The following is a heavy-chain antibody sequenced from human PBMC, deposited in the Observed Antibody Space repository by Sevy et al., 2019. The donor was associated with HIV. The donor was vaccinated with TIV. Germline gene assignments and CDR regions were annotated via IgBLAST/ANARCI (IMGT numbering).Heavy chain of an antibody. CDR3: AREQYVTSSGGYYFDY. Sequence: GGSLRLSCAASGFTVSTGYMSWVLQAPGKGLEWVSVIYSVGSTYFANSVKGRFTISRDNSKNTLYLQMNSLRAEDTAVYYCAREQYVTSSGGYYFDYWGQGTLVTVSS. D-gene: IGHD4-4*01. CDR1: GFTVSTGY. V-gene: IGHV3-53*01. J-gene: IGHJ4*02. CDR2: IYSVGST.